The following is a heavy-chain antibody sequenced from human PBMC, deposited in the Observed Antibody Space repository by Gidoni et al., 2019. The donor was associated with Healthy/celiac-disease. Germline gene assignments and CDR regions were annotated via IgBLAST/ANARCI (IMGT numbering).Heavy chain of an antibody. Sequence: EVQLVESGGGLVQPGRSLRLSCAASGFTFDDYAMHWVRQAPGKGLEWVSGISWNSGSIGYADSVKGRFTISRDNAKNSLYLQMNSLRAEDTALYYCAKDMGATSPYYDILFRFSAFDIWGQGTMVTVSS. D-gene: IGHD3-9*01. V-gene: IGHV3-9*01. CDR1: GFTFDDYA. J-gene: IGHJ3*02. CDR2: ISWNSGSI. CDR3: AKDMGATSPYYDILFRFSAFDI.